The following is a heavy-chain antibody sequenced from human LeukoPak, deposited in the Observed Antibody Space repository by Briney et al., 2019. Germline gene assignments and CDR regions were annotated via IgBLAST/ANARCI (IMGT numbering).Heavy chain of an antibody. D-gene: IGHD3-22*01. J-gene: IGHJ4*02. CDR1: GFTFSSYA. CDR2: ISGSGGST. CDR3: AKDRKLGTYYYDSSGYSL. V-gene: IGHV3-23*01. Sequence: GGSLRLSFAASGFTFSSYAMSWGRQAPGKGLEWVSAISGSGGSTYSADSVKGRFTISRDNSKNTLYLQMNSLRAEDTAVYYCAKDRKLGTYYYDSSGYSLWGQGTLVTVSS.